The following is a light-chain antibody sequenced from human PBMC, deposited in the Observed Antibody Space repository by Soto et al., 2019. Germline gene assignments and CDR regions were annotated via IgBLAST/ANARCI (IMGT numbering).Light chain of an antibody. CDR1: QSISSW. Sequence: DIQMTQSPSSLSASVGDRVTITCLASQSISSWLAWYQQKPGKAPKLLIYDASSLESGVPSRFSGSGSGTEFTLTISSLQSEDYAVYYCQQYNNLPRTFGGGTKVDI. V-gene: IGKV1-5*01. J-gene: IGKJ4*01. CDR2: DAS. CDR3: QQYNNLPRT.